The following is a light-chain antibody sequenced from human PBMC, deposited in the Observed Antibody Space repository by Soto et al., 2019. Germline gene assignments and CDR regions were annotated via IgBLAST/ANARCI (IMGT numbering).Light chain of an antibody. J-gene: IGLJ2*01. Sequence: QSALTQPASVSGSPGQSITISCTGTSSDVGGYNYVSWYQQHPGKAPKLMIYDVSNRPSGVSNRISGSKSGNTASLTISGLHAEDEADYYCRSYTSSSTLDVVFGGGTKLTVL. CDR2: DVS. CDR1: SSDVGGYNY. CDR3: RSYTSSSTLDVV. V-gene: IGLV2-14*01.